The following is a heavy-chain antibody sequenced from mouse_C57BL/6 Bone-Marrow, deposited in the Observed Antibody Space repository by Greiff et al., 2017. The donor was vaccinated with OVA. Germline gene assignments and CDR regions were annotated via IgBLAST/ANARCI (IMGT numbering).Heavy chain of an antibody. V-gene: IGHV5-9-1*02. J-gene: IGHJ3*01. CDR2: ISSGGDYI. CDR1: GFTFSSYA. D-gene: IGHD3-2*02. CDR3: TRLDSSGYWFAY. Sequence: EVQGVESGEGLVKPGGSLKLSCAASGFTFSSYAMSWVRQTPEKRLEWVAYISSGGDYIYYADTVKGRFTISRDNARNTLYLQMSSLKSEDTAMYYCTRLDSSGYWFAYWGQGTLVTVSA.